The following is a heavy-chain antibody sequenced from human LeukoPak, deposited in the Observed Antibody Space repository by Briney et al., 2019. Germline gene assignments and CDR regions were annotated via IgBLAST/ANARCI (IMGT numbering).Heavy chain of an antibody. D-gene: IGHD6-13*01. J-gene: IGHJ4*02. CDR2: FSGTVGST. V-gene: IGHV3-23*01. CDR3: AKGKNAYGSSSNDY. CDR1: GFTFSSYA. Sequence: GGSLRLSCAASGFTFSSYAMSWVRQAPGKGLEWVSSFSGTVGSTYYADSVKGRFTISRDSYKNTLYLQMNSLTAEDTAVYYCAKGKNAYGSSSNDYWGQGSLVTVSS.